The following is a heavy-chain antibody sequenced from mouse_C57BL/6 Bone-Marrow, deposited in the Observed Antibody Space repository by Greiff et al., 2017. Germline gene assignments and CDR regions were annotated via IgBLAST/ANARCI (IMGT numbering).Heavy chain of an antibody. CDR2: IDPSDSYT. CDR3: AIRYDYDVSFAY. CDR1: GYTFTSYW. D-gene: IGHD2-4*01. V-gene: IGHV1-69*01. J-gene: IGHJ3*01. Sequence: QVQLQQPGAELVMPGASVKLSCKASGYTFTSYWMHWVKQRPGQGLEWIGEIDPSDSYTNYNQKFKGKSTLTVDKSSSTAYMQLSRLTSEDSAVYYGAIRYDYDVSFAYWGQGTLVTVSA.